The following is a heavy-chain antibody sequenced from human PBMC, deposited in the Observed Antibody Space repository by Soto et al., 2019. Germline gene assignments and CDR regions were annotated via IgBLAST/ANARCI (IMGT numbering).Heavy chain of an antibody. CDR2: IWYDGSNK. CDR1: GFTFSSYG. D-gene: IGHD6-13*01. J-gene: IGHJ6*02. CDR3: ARYSSRWYVDYYYYGMDV. Sequence: QVQLVESGGGVVQPGRSLRLSCAASGFTFSSYGMHWVRPAPGKGLEWVAVIWYDGSNKYYADSVKGRFTISRDNSKNTLYRQMNSLRAEETAVYYCARYSSRWYVDYYYYGMDVWGQGTTVTVAS. V-gene: IGHV3-33*01.